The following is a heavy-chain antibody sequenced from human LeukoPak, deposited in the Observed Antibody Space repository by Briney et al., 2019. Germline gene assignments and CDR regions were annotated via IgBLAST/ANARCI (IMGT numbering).Heavy chain of an antibody. Sequence: GWSLRLSCAASGFTVSSNYMSWVRQAPGKGLEWVSVIYDGGSTYYSDSVKGRFTISRDNSKNTLYLQMNSLRAEDTAVYYCARSALWFGESLDYWGQGTLVTVS. D-gene: IGHD3-10*01. CDR1: GFTVSSNY. CDR3: ARSALWFGESLDY. V-gene: IGHV3-53*01. CDR2: IYDGGST. J-gene: IGHJ4*02.